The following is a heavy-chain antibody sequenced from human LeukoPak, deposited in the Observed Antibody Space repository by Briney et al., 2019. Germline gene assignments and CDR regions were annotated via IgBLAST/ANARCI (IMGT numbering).Heavy chain of an antibody. CDR2: IYPGDSDT. CDR3: ARSDQLKWFGDPRRPYYYGMDV. D-gene: IGHD3-10*01. Sequence: GESLKISCKGSGYSFTNYWIGWVRQMPGKGLEWMGIIYPGDSDTTYSPSFQGQVTISADKSFTTANLQWNSLKASDTALYYCARSDQLKWFGDPRRPYYYGMDVWGQGTTVTVSS. V-gene: IGHV5-51*01. J-gene: IGHJ6*02. CDR1: GYSFTNYW.